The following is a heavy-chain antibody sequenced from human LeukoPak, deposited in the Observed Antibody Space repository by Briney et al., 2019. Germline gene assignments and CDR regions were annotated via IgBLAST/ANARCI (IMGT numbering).Heavy chain of an antibody. Sequence: QAGGSLRLSCAASGFTFSSYWMSWVRQTPGKGLEWVANIKQDGSEKYYVDSVKGRFTISRDNAKNALHLQMNSLTAEDTAVYYCVLDLFSSFAFDIWGQGTMVTVSS. V-gene: IGHV3-7*04. J-gene: IGHJ3*02. D-gene: IGHD2-21*01. CDR2: IKQDGSEK. CDR1: GFTFSSYW. CDR3: VLDLFSSFAFDI.